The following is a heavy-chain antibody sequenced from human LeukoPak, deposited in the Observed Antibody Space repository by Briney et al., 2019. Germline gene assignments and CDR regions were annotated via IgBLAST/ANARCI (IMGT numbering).Heavy chain of an antibody. CDR1: GFTFTSYE. J-gene: IGHJ5*02. V-gene: IGHV3-48*03. CDR3: ARVVAANWFDP. Sequence: GGSLRLSCAASGFTFTSYEMNWVRQAPGRGLECVSYISSSGNTIYYADSVKGRFTISRDNAKSSLYLQMNSLRAEDTAVYYCARVVAANWFDPWGQGTLVTVSS. D-gene: IGHD2-15*01. CDR2: ISSSGNTI.